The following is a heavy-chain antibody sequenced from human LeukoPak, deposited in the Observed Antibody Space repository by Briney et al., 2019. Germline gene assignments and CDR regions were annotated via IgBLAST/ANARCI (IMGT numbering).Heavy chain of an antibody. V-gene: IGHV3-21*01. CDR2: IISSSSYI. J-gene: IGHJ6*03. CDR3: ARVRITMVRGVMDMDV. D-gene: IGHD3-10*01. CDR1: GFTFSSYS. Sequence: PGGSLRLSCAASGFTFSSYSMNWVRQAPGKGLEWVSSIISSSSYIYYADSVKGRFTISRDNAKNSLYLQMNSLRAEDTAVYYCARVRITMVRGVMDMDVWGKGTTVTVSS.